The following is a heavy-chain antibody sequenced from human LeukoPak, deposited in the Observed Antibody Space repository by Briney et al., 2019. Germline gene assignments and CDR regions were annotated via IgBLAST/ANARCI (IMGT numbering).Heavy chain of an antibody. Sequence: GESLKISCKGSGYSFTSYWIGWVRQMPGKGLEWMGIIYPGDSDTRYSPSFQGQVTISADKSISTAYLQWSSLKASDTAMYYCARRLILWFGESGWAFDIWGQGTMVTVSS. J-gene: IGHJ3*02. CDR3: ARRLILWFGESGWAFDI. V-gene: IGHV5-51*01. CDR1: GYSFTSYW. D-gene: IGHD3-10*01. CDR2: IYPGDSDT.